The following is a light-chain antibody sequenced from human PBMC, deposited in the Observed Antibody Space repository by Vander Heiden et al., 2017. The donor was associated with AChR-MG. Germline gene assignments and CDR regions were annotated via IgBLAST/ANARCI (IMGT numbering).Light chain of an antibody. J-gene: IGKJ1*01. CDR3: QQYKSYSPWT. CDR2: KAS. CDR1: QSISSW. V-gene: IGKV1-5*03. Sequence: DIQMTQSPSTLSASVGDRVTITCRASQSISSWLAWYQQKPGKAPKLLIYKASSLESGVPSRFSGSGSGTEFTLTISSLQPDDFATYYCQQYKSYSPWTFGQRTKVEIK.